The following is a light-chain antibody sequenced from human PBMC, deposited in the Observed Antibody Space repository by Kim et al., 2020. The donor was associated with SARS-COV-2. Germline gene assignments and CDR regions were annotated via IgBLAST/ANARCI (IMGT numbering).Light chain of an antibody. J-gene: IGKJ2*01. Sequence: SASVGDRLPITWRASQSISSWLAWYQQKPGKAPKLLIYDASSLESGVPSRFSGSGSGTEFTLTISSLQPDDFATYYCQQYNSYPYTFGQGTKLEI. V-gene: IGKV1-5*01. CDR1: QSISSW. CDR2: DAS. CDR3: QQYNSYPYT.